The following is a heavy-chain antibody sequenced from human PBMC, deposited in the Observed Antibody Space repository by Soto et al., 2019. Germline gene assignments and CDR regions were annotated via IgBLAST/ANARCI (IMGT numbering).Heavy chain of an antibody. D-gene: IGHD3-22*01. CDR1: GGSISSDDYY. V-gene: IGHV4-30-4*01. CDR2: IHSSGSI. J-gene: IGHJ1*01. Sequence: SETLSLTCTVSGGSISSDDYYWSWIRQAPGRGLEWIGYIHSSGSIYYNPSLKSRATMSIDTAGNQLSLKVSSVTVADTAVYYCARDLDGLHDDTSGPFPRPGWGQGTLVTVSS. CDR3: ARDLDGLHDDTSGPFPRPG.